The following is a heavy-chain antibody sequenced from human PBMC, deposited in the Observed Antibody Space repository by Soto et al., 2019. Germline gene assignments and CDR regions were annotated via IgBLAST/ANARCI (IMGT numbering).Heavy chain of an antibody. D-gene: IGHD1-26*01. J-gene: IGHJ4*02. Sequence: QVQLVQSGAEVTKPGSSVKVSCKASGGTFSSYAINWVRQAPGQGLEWMGRIIPIFGTGNYAQKFQGRVTITADESTSTAYMELSSLRSEDTAVDYCARGLPGGTKGSFWGQGTLVTVSS. V-gene: IGHV1-69*15. CDR2: IIPIFGTG. CDR3: ARGLPGGTKGSF. CDR1: GGTFSSYA.